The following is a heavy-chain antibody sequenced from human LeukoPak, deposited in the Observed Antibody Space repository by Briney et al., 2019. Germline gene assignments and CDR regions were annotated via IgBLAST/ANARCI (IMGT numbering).Heavy chain of an antibody. D-gene: IGHD3-9*01. CDR3: ARDDWHDY. J-gene: IGHJ4*02. CDR1: GFTFSSFA. V-gene: IGHV3-30*04. CDR2: ISYDGSNK. Sequence: PGRSLRLSCAASGFTFSSFAMHWVRQAPSEGLEWVAVISYDGSNKYYADSVKGRFTISRDNSKDTLYLQMNSLRAEDTAVYYCARDDWHDYWGQGTLVTVSS.